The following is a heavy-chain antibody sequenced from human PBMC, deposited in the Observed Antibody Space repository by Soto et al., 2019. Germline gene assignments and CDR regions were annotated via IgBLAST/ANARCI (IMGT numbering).Heavy chain of an antibody. CDR3: ARGGLLPDY. D-gene: IGHD6-19*01. CDR2: ISHSGST. J-gene: IGHJ4*02. Sequence: QLQLQESGSGLVQPSQTLSLTCAGSGGSISSGGYSWSWIRQPPGQGLEWIGYISHSGSTYYNPSIKSRVTISVDRSKNQFSLKLSSVTAADTAVYYCARGGLLPDYWGQGTLVTVS. V-gene: IGHV4-30-2*01. CDR1: GGSISSGGYS.